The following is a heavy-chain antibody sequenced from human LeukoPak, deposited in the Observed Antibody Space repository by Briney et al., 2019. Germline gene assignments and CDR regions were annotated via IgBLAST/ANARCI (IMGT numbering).Heavy chain of an antibody. D-gene: IGHD3-10*01. CDR2: ISINGGST. Sequence: GGSLRLSCAASGFTFSVSVMHWVRQAPGKGLEYVSVISINGGSTSYANSVKGRFTISRDNSKNTLYLQMASLRAEDMAVYYCARDLSGGGLDYWGQGTLVTVSS. CDR1: GFTFSVSV. V-gene: IGHV3-64*01. CDR3: ARDLSGGGLDY. J-gene: IGHJ4*02.